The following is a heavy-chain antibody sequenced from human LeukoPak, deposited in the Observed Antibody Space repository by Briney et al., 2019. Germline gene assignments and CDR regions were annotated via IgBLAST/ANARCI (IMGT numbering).Heavy chain of an antibody. D-gene: IGHD3-22*01. CDR3: ARDRDSSGLHDFEL. V-gene: IGHV4-59*01. J-gene: IGHJ2*01. CDR1: GGSINSYY. Sequence: SETLSLTCTVSGGSINSYYWSWIRQPPGKGLEGIGYIYYSGNTNYNPSLKSRASISIDTSKNQLSLQLSSVTAADTAVYYCARDRDSSGLHDFELWGRGTLVTVSA. CDR2: IYYSGNT.